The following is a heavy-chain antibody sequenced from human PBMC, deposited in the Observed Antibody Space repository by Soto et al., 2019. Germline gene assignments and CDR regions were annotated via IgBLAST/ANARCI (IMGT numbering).Heavy chain of an antibody. D-gene: IGHD6-19*01. J-gene: IGHJ4*02. CDR1: GFTFSSYG. CDR3: ARVHKAYSSGWFPSQAFDY. Sequence: QVQLVESGGGVVQPGRSLRLSCAASGFTFSSYGMHWVRQAPGKGLEWVAVIWYDGSNKYYADSVKGRFTISRDNSKNPLYRQMNSLGAEDTAVYYCARVHKAYSSGWFPSQAFDYWGQGTLVTVSS. V-gene: IGHV3-33*01. CDR2: IWYDGSNK.